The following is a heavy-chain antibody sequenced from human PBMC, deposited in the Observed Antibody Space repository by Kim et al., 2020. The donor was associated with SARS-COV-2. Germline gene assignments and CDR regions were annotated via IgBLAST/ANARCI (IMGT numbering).Heavy chain of an antibody. CDR3: ARGGGSGSYYNF. CDR1: GGSISSYY. J-gene: IGHJ4*02. CDR2: IYYSGST. V-gene: IGHV4-59*01. D-gene: IGHD3-10*01. Sequence: SETLSLICTVSGGSISSYYWSWIRQPPGKGLEWIGYIYYSGSTNYNPSLKSRVTISVDTSKNQFSLKLSSVTAADTAVYYCARGGGSGSYYNFWGQGTLVTVSS.